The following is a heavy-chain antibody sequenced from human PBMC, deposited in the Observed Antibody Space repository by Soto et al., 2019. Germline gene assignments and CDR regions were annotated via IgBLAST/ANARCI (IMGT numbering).Heavy chain of an antibody. CDR2: ISWDGGST. D-gene: IGHD4-17*01. V-gene: IGHV3-43*01. Sequence: GGSLRLSCAASGFTFDDYTMHWVRQAPGKGLEWVSLISWDGGSTYYADSVKGRFTISRDNSKNSLYLQMNSLRTEDRALYYCAKDSTVSSSHYYYYGMDVWGQGTTVTVSS. CDR3: AKDSTVSSSHYYYYGMDV. CDR1: GFTFDDYT. J-gene: IGHJ6*02.